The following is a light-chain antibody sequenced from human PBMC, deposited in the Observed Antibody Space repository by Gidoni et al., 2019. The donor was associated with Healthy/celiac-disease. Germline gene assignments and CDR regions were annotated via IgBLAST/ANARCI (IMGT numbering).Light chain of an antibody. CDR2: LNSDGSH. J-gene: IGLJ3*02. CDR1: SGHSSYA. Sequence: QLVLTQSPSASASLGASVKLTCTLSSGHSSYAIAWHQQQPEKGPRYLMKLNSDGSHSKGDGIPNRFSGSSSGAERYHTISSLQSEDEADYYCQTWGTGTNWVFGGGTKLTVL. CDR3: QTWGTGTNWV. V-gene: IGLV4-69*01.